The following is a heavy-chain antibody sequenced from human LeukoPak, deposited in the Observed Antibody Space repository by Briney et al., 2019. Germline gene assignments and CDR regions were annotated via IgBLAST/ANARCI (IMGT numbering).Heavy chain of an antibody. J-gene: IGHJ4*02. CDR1: GYTFTNYD. CDR3: AREGLDY. Sequence: ASVKVSCKASGYTFTNYDINWVRQAPGQGLEWMGYKKPNSGNSAYAQKFQGRVTITTDASITTAYMELSGLRSEDTALYYCAREGLDYWGQGTLVTVSS. CDR2: KKPNSGNS. V-gene: IGHV1-8*01.